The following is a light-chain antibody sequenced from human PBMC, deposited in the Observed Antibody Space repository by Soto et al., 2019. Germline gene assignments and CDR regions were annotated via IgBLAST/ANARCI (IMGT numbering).Light chain of an antibody. CDR1: ESFSTY. CDR3: LQDYTYPIT. V-gene: IGKV1-6*01. CDR2: AAS. J-gene: IGKJ5*01. Sequence: IQMTQSPSSLSASVGDSVTITCRASESFSTYLNWYQQKPGKAPKLLIYAASSLQSGVPSRFSGGGSGTDFTLTISSLQPEDFATYYCLQDYTYPITFGQGTRLEIK.